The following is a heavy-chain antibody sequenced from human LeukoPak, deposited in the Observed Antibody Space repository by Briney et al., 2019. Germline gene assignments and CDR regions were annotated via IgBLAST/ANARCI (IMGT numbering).Heavy chain of an antibody. V-gene: IGHV3-30*04. CDR3: ASWSDTATVLFDY. Sequence: GGSLRLSCAASGFTFSSYVMHWVRQAPGKGLEWVAVISYGGSNKYYADSVKGRFTISRDNSKNTLYLQMNSLRAEDTAVYYCASWSDTATVLFDYWGQGTLVTVSS. CDR2: ISYGGSNK. CDR1: GFTFSSYV. J-gene: IGHJ4*02. D-gene: IGHD5-18*01.